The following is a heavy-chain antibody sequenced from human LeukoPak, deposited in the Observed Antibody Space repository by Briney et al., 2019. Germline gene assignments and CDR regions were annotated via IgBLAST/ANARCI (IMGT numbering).Heavy chain of an antibody. CDR1: GGTFSSYA. J-gene: IGHJ4*02. Sequence: ASVKVSCKASGGTFSSYAISWVRQAPGQGLEWMGWINPNSGGTNYAQKFQGRVTMTRDTSISTAYMELSRLRSDDTAVYYCARVTYYDYVWGTPTLDYWGQGTLVTVSS. V-gene: IGHV1-2*02. D-gene: IGHD3-16*01. CDR3: ARVTYYDYVWGTPTLDY. CDR2: INPNSGGT.